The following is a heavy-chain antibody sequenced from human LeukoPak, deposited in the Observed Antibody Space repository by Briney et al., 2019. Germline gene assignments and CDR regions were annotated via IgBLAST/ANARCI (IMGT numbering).Heavy chain of an antibody. CDR1: GGSISSGGYY. CDR3: ARGGGYSYGFGAFDI. V-gene: IGHV4-31*03. J-gene: IGHJ3*02. D-gene: IGHD5-18*01. Sequence: MSSQTLSLTCTVSGGSISSGGYYWSWIRQHPGKGLEWIGYIYYSGSTYYNPSLKSRVTISVDTSKNQFSLKLSSVTAADTGVYYCARGGGYSYGFGAFDIWGQGTMVTVSS. CDR2: IYYSGST.